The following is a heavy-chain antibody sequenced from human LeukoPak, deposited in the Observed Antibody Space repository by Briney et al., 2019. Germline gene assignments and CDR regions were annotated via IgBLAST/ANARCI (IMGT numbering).Heavy chain of an antibody. Sequence: GGTLRLSSAASRFTFSNAWMSGVPQGPRKGREGGVGIKSKTDGGTTNYPARVKGTFNISRDESKNTLSLQMTSLKTEYTSADYGTPDPGRGTTPYYFDHWGQGTLVTVSS. V-gene: IGHV3-15*01. CDR3: TPDPGRGTTPYYFDH. D-gene: IGHD4-17*01. CDR1: RFTFSNAW. J-gene: IGHJ4*02. CDR2: IKSKTDGGTT.